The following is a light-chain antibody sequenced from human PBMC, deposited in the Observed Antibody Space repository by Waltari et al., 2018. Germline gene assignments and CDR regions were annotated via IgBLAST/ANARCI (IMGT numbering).Light chain of an antibody. V-gene: IGLV1-40*01. CDR3: QSFDSSLSASV. Sequence: QPVLTQPPSMSGAPGQQVTIPCTGGSSNFGAGYYVQVYQQFPGTAAKLRIFGNTNRPAGVPGRFSGSRSGTSASLAIAGLQSEDEAVYYCQSFDSSLSASVFGIGTKLTVL. CDR1: SSNFGAGYY. CDR2: GNT. J-gene: IGLJ3*02.